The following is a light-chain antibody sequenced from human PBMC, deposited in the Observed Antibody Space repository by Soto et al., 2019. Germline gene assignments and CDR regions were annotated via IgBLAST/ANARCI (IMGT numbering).Light chain of an antibody. Sequence: QSVLTQPASVSGSPGQSITISCTGTSSEVGSYNLVSWYQQRPGKAPKLMIYEVSKRPSGVSTRFSGSKSGNTASLTISGLQAVDEADYFCSSYTSSNTLIFGGGTKLTVL. CDR3: SSYTSSNTLI. CDR2: EVS. CDR1: SSEVGSYNL. V-gene: IGLV2-23*02. J-gene: IGLJ2*01.